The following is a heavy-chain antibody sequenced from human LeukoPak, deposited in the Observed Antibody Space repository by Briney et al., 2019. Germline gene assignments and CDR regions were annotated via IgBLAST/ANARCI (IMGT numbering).Heavy chain of an antibody. CDR3: ARIPYYYDSSGDY. J-gene: IGHJ4*02. CDR1: GYTFTSYY. D-gene: IGHD3-22*01. V-gene: IGHV1-2*02. Sequence: GASVKVSCKASGYTFTSYYMHWVRQAPGQGLEWMGWINPNSGGTNYAQKFQGRVTMTRDTSISTAYMELSRLRSDDTAVYYCARIPYYYDSSGDYWGQGTLVTVSS. CDR2: INPNSGGT.